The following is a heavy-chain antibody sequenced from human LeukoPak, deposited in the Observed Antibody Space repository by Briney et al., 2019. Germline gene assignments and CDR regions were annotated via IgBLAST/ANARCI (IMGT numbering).Heavy chain of an antibody. J-gene: IGHJ4*02. CDR2: ISGSGAST. Sequence: GGSLRLSCAASGFTFSSYAMSWVRQAPGKGLEWVSAISGSGASTYYADSVKGRFTISRDNSKNTLYLQMDSLRADDTAKYYCAKDSPVATWWGQGTLVTVSS. D-gene: IGHD1-26*01. V-gene: IGHV3-23*01. CDR3: AKDSPVATW. CDR1: GFTFSSYA.